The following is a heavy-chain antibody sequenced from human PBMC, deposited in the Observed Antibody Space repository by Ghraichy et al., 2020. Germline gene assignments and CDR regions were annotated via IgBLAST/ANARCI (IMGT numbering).Heavy chain of an antibody. CDR2: VSGSSSYI. CDR3: ARDVFGRVPRYYYGMDV. CDR1: TFTFSSYT. J-gene: IGHJ6*02. D-gene: IGHD2-15*01. Sequence: GGSLRLSCAASTFTFSSYTMNWVRQAPGKGLEWLSSVSGSSSYIYYADSVMGRFTISRDNAKNSLFLQMNSLRAEDTAVYYCARDVFGRVPRYYYGMDVWGQGTTVTVSS. V-gene: IGHV3-21*01.